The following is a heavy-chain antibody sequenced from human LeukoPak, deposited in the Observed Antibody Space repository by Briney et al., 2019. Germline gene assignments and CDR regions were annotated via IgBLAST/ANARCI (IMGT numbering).Heavy chain of an antibody. J-gene: IGHJ4*02. V-gene: IGHV4-34*01. CDR1: GGSFSGYY. D-gene: IGHD3-22*01. Sequence: SETLSLTCAVYGGSFSGYYWSWIRQPPGKGLEWIGSIYHSGSTYYNPSLKSRVTISVDTSKNQFSLKLSSVTAADTAVYYCARHTYYYDSSGLYYFDYWGQGTLVTVSS. CDR3: ARHTYYYDSSGLYYFDY. CDR2: IYHSGST.